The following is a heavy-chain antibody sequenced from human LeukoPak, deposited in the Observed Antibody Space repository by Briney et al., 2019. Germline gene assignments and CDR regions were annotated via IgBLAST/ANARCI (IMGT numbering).Heavy chain of an antibody. J-gene: IGHJ1*01. CDR3: VRLLQYSSSSRHFQH. V-gene: IGHV4-39*01. D-gene: IGHD6-6*01. Sequence: SETLSLTCTVSGGSISSSSYYWGWIRQPPGKGLEWIGSIYYIGITYYKPSLQSRVTISVDTSKNQFSLKMTSVTAADTAVYYCVRLLQYSSSSRHFQHWGQGSLVTVSS. CDR2: IYYIGIT. CDR1: GGSISSSSYY.